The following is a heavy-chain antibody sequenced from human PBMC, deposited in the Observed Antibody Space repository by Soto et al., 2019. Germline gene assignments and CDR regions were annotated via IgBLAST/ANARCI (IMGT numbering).Heavy chain of an antibody. D-gene: IGHD2-2*01. V-gene: IGHV1-24*01. CDR2: FDPEDGET. Sequence: QVQLVQSGAEVKKPGASVKVSCKVSGYTLTELSMHWVRQAPGKGLEWMGGFDPEDGETIYAQKFQGRVTMTEDTSTDPAYMELSSLRSEDTAVYYCATGRYCSSTSCVFPWFDPWGQGTLVTVSS. CDR3: ATGRYCSSTSCVFPWFDP. J-gene: IGHJ5*02. CDR1: GYTLTELS.